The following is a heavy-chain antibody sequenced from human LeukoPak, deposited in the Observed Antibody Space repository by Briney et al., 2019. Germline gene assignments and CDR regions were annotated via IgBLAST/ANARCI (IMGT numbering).Heavy chain of an antibody. CDR3: AKDRGAGGYHSFDY. Sequence: GGSLRLSCAASGFTFSSYAMHWVRQAPGKGLEWVAVISYDGSNKYYADSVKGRFTISRDNSKNTLYLQMNSLRAEDTALYYCAKDRGAGGYHSFDYWGQGTLVTVSS. J-gene: IGHJ4*02. V-gene: IGHV3-30*04. CDR2: ISYDGSNK. CDR1: GFTFSSYA. D-gene: IGHD5-12*01.